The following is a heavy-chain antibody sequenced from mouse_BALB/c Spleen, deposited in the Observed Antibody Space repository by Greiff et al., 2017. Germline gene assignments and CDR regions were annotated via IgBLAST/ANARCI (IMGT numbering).Heavy chain of an antibody. CDR3: ARGDYDYSWFAC. V-gene: IGHV5-17*02. J-gene: IGHJ3*01. D-gene: IGHD2-4*01. CDR1: GFTFSSFG. CDR2: ISSGSSTI. Sequence: EVKLVESGGGLVQPGGSRKLSCAASGFTFSSFGMHWVRQAPEKGLEWVAYISSGSSTIYYADTVKGRFTISRDNPKNTLFLQMTSLRSEDTAMYYCARGDYDYSWFACWGQGTLVTVSA.